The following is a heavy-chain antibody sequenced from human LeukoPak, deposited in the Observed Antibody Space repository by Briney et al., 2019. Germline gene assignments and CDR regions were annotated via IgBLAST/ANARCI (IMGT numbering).Heavy chain of an antibody. J-gene: IGHJ4*02. CDR3: ARVGRQMGSDY. V-gene: IGHV1-18*01. Sequence: GASVKVSCKASGYTFTSYGISWVRQAPGQGLEWMGWISAYNGNTNYAQKFQGRVTMTRNTSISTAYMELSSLRSEDTAVYYCARVGRQMGSDYWGQGTLVTVSS. CDR1: GYTFTSYG. CDR2: ISAYNGNT. D-gene: IGHD3-10*01.